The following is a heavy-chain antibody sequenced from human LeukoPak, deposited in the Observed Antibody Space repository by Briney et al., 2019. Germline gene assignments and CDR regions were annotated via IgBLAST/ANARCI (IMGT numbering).Heavy chain of an antibody. CDR1: GFNFSSYG. CDR3: ARGLRYFDWSQNWFDP. D-gene: IGHD3-9*01. J-gene: IGHJ5*02. V-gene: IGHV3-33*08. CDR2: IWYDGNTK. Sequence: PGGSLRLSCAASGFNFSSYGMHWVRQAPGKGLEWVAIIWYDGNTKYYADSVKGRFTISRDNSKNTLYLQMNSLRAEDTAVYYCARGLRYFDWSQNWFDPWGQGTLVTVSS.